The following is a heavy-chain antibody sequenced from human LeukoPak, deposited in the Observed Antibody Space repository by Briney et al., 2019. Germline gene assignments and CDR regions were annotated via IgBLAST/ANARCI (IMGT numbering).Heavy chain of an antibody. CDR3: ARARRDVAEAMD. D-gene: IGHD1-14*01. CDR2: IYYSGST. V-gene: IGHV4-39*01. J-gene: IGHJ4*02. Sequence: SETLSLTCTVSGGSISSSSYYWGWIRQPPGKGLEWIGSIYYSGSTYYNPSLKSRVTISVDTSKSQFSLKLSSVTAADTAVYYCARARRDVAEAMDWGQGTLVTVSS. CDR1: GGSISSSSYY.